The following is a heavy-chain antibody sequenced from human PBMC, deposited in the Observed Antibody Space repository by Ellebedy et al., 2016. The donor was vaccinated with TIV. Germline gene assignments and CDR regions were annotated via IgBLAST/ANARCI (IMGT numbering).Heavy chain of an antibody. J-gene: IGHJ6*02. Sequence: GGSLSLSCAPSGFTFSSYAMHGVARAPGKGLEGVAVIPYKGSNKYYADSVKGRFTISRDNSKNTLYLQMNSLRAEDPAVYFCARDSSSSYYYSYGMDVWGQGTTVTVSS. CDR3: ARDSSSSYYYSYGMDV. D-gene: IGHD6-6*01. CDR2: IPYKGSNK. CDR1: GFTFSSYA. V-gene: IGHV3-30-3*01.